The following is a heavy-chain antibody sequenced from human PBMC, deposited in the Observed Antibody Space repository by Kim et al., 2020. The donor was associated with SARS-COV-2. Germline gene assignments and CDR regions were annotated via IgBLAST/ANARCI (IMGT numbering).Heavy chain of an antibody. CDR2: ILYSGDT. CDR1: GDSITSAGFY. CDR3: ARDLGVGTLSTVGMDV. J-gene: IGHJ6*02. V-gene: IGHV4-31*03. D-gene: IGHD3-16*01. Sequence: SETLSLTCTVSGDSITSAGFYWSWIRQHPGKGLEWIGFILYSGDTYYNPSLNSRVTISMDTSKNQFSLKVTSVTAADTAVYYCARDLGVGTLSTVGMDVWGQGTTVTVSS.